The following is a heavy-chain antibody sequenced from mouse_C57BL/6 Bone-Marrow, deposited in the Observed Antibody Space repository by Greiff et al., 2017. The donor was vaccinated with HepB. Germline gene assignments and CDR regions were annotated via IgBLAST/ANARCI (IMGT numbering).Heavy chain of an antibody. CDR3: ARGGGLPSWFAY. CDR2: IHPNSGST. CDR1: GYTFTSYW. D-gene: IGHD2-2*01. V-gene: IGHV1-64*01. Sequence: VQLQQPGAELVKPGASVKLSCKASGYTFTSYWMHWVKQRPGQGLEWIGMIHPNSGSTNYNEKFKSKATLTVDKSSSTAYMQLSSLTSEDSAVYYCARGGGLPSWFAYWGQGTLVTVSA. J-gene: IGHJ3*01.